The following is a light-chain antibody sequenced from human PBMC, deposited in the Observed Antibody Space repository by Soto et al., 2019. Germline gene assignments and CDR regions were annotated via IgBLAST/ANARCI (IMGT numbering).Light chain of an antibody. CDR2: EVS. V-gene: IGLV2-23*02. CDR1: SSDVGSYNL. Sequence: QSVLTQPASVSGSPGQSITISCTGTSSDVGSYNLVSWYQQHPGKAPKLMIYEVSKRPSGVSNRFSGSKSGNTASLTISGLQAEDEADYYCCSYAGSGTGVFGGGTKLTVL. CDR3: CSYAGSGTGV. J-gene: IGLJ3*02.